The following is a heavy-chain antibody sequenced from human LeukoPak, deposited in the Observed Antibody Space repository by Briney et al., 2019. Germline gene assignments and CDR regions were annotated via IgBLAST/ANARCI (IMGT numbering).Heavy chain of an antibody. CDR2: ISWNSGSI. D-gene: IGHD3-10*01. CDR1: GFTFDDYA. J-gene: IGHJ5*02. Sequence: PGRSLRLSCAASGFTFDDYAMHWVRQAPGKGLEWVSGISWNSGSIGYADSVKGRFTISRDNAKNSLYLQMNSLRAEDTALYYCASGHYLSGSYNWFDPWGQGTLVTVSS. V-gene: IGHV3-9*01. CDR3: ASGHYLSGSYNWFDP.